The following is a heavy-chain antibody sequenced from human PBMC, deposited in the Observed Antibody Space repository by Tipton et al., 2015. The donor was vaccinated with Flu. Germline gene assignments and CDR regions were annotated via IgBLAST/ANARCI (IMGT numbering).Heavy chain of an antibody. CDR1: GFPFSNFW. J-gene: IGHJ5*02. CDR3: ARGWFDA. V-gene: IGHV3-7*01. CDR2: INQDGSEK. Sequence: SGFPFSNFWMHWVRQAPGKGLEWVAHINQDGSEKNYVDSVKGRFTISRDNAKNSLYLQMNRLGVDDTALYYCARGWFDAWGQGTLVTVSS.